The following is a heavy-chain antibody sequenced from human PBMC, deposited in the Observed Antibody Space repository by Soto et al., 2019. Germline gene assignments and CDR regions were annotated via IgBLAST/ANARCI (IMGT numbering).Heavy chain of an antibody. CDR2: ISGSGGST. CDR3: AKLKGGYSYGNELYFDY. Sequence: PGGSLRLSCAVSGFTFRNYGMSGFRQAPGKGLEWVSTISGSGGSTYYAGSVKDQFTISRDNSKNKLYLQIDSLRAEVTALYYCAKLKGGYSYGNELYFDYWDQGP. J-gene: IGHJ4*02. CDR1: GFTFRNYG. V-gene: IGHV3-23*01. D-gene: IGHD5-18*01.